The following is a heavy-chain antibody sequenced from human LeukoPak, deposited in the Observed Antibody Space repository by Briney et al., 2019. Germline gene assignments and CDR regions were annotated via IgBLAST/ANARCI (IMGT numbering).Heavy chain of an antibody. CDR3: ARTFYEYYYDSSGYYLLYFDY. Sequence: SETLSHTCTVSGGSISSYYWSWIRQPPGKGLEWIGYIYYSGSTNYNPSLKSRVTISVDTSKNQFSLKLSSVTAADTAVYYCARTFYEYYYDSSGYYLLYFDYWGQGTLVTVSS. CDR2: IYYSGST. D-gene: IGHD3-22*01. V-gene: IGHV4-59*01. J-gene: IGHJ4*02. CDR1: GGSISSYY.